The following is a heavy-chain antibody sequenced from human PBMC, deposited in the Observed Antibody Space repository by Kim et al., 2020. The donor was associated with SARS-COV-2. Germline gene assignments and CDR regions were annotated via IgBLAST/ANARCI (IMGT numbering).Heavy chain of an antibody. CDR3: AGRYETLNDAFDI. CDR1: GGSISSSSYY. J-gene: IGHJ3*02. CDR2: IYYSGST. D-gene: IGHD2-2*01. V-gene: IGHV4-39*01. Sequence: SETLSLTCTVSGGSISSSSYYWGWIRQPPGKGLEWIGSIYYSGSTYYNPSLKSRVTISVDTSKNQFSLKLSSVTAADTAVYYCAGRYETLNDAFDIWGQGTMVTVSS.